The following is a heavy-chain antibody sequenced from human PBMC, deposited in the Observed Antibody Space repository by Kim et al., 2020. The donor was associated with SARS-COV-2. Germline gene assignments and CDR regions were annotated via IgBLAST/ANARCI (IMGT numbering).Heavy chain of an antibody. CDR3: ARDGRYGDYLVDYYYYYGMDV. CDR2: ISYDGSNK. CDR1: GFTFSSYA. Sequence: GGSLRLSCAASGFTFSSYAMHWVRQAPGKGLEWVAVISYDGSNKYYVDSVKGRFTISRDNSKNTLYLQMNSLRAEDTAVYYCARDGRYGDYLVDYYYYYGMDVWGQGTTVTVSS. J-gene: IGHJ6*02. V-gene: IGHV3-30*04. D-gene: IGHD4-17*01.